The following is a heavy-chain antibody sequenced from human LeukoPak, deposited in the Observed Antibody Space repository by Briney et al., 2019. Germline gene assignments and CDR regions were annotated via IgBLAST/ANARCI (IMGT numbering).Heavy chain of an antibody. V-gene: IGHV1-69*13. D-gene: IGHD1-26*01. CDR1: GGTFSGYA. Sequence: GASVKVSCKASGGTFSGYAINWVRQAPGQGLEWMGGIIPMFGTPNYAQKFQDRVTITADESTKIAYMEVTSLRSEDTAVYYCARDRSGRYVVGVTGMLYWGQGTLITVSS. CDR3: ARDRSGRYVVGVTGMLY. J-gene: IGHJ4*02. CDR2: IIPMFGTP.